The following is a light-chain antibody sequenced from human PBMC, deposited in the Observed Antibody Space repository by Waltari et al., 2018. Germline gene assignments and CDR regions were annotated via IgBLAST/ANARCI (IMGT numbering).Light chain of an antibody. V-gene: IGLV2-14*03. CDR2: DVS. CDR3: SSYTSSSTLVV. CDR1: SSDVGGYNY. Sequence: QSALTQPASVSGSPGQSITISCTGTSSDVGGYNYVSWYQQHPGKAPKLMIYDVSNRPSGVSNRVAGATSGNTASLTISGLQAEDEADYDCSSYTSSSTLVVFGGGTKLTVL. J-gene: IGLJ2*01.